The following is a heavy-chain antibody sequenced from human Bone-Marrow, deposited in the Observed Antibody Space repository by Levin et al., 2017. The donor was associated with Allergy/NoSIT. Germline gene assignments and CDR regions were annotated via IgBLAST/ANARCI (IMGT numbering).Heavy chain of an antibody. Sequence: ASVKVSCKTSGYSFTSYSINWVRLTPGQGLEWMGWIGTYNGNANYAEKVQGRVTLTRDISTSTAYMELKSLTSDDTAMYFCARGQSSQYNWFDSWGQGTLVTVSS. CDR2: IGTYNGNA. D-gene: IGHD4-11*01. J-gene: IGHJ5*01. CDR3: ARGQSSQYNWFDS. V-gene: IGHV1-18*01. CDR1: GYSFTSYS.